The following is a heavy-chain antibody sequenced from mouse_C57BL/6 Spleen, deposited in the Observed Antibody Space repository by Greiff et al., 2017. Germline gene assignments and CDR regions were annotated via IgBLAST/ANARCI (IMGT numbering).Heavy chain of an antibody. CDR3: TREDYGSRYFAV. CDR1: GYTFTGYW. Sequence: VKLQQSGAVLMKPGASVKLSCKATGYTFTGYWIEWVKQRPGHGLEWIGEILPGSGSTSYNEKFKGKATFTADTSSNTAYMQLSSLTTEDSAIYCCTREDYGSRYFAVWGTGTTVTVSA. J-gene: IGHJ1*03. D-gene: IGHD1-1*01. V-gene: IGHV1-9*01. CDR2: ILPGSGST.